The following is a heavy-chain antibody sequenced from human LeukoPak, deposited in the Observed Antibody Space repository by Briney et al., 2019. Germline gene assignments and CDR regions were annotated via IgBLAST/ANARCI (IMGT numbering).Heavy chain of an antibody. Sequence: GGFLRLSCAASGFTVSSNYMSWVRQAPGKGLEWVSVIYSGGSTYYADSVKGRFTISRDNSKNTLYLQMNSLRAEDTAVYYCAREGWDGYNYVIVGYWGQGTLVTVSS. V-gene: IGHV3-66*01. CDR3: AREGWDGYNYVIVGY. J-gene: IGHJ4*02. CDR2: IYSGGST. CDR1: GFTVSSNY. D-gene: IGHD5-12*01.